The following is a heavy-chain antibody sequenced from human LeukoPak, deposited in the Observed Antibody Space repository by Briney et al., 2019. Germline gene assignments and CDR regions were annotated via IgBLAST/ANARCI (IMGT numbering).Heavy chain of an antibody. CDR3: AALVPAVMGYFDY. J-gene: IGHJ4*02. CDR2: IIPIFGTA. V-gene: IGHV1-69*13. Sequence: GASVKVSCKASGGTFSSYALSWVRQAPGQGLEWMGGIIPIFGTANYAQKFQGRVTITADESTSTAYMELSSLRSEDTAVYYCAALVPAVMGYFDYWGQGTLVTVSS. D-gene: IGHD2-2*01. CDR1: GGTFSSYA.